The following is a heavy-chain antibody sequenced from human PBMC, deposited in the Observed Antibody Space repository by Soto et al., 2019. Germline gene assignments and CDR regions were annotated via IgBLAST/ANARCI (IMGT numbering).Heavy chain of an antibody. V-gene: IGHV3-33*01. J-gene: IGHJ6*03. CDR1: GFTFSSYG. CDR3: ARDGVRYYDILTGYYPYYYYYYMDV. CDR2: IWYDGSNK. Sequence: GGSLRLSCAASGFTFSSYGMHWVRQAPGKGLEWVAVIWYDGSNKYYADSVKGRFTISRDNSKNTLYLQMNSLRAEDTAVYYCARDGVRYYDILTGYYPYYYYYYMDVWGKGTTVTVSS. D-gene: IGHD3-9*01.